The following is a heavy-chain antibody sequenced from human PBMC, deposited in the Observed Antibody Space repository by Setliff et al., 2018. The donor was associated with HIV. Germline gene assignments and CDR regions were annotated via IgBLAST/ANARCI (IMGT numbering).Heavy chain of an antibody. CDR2: IYYSGST. D-gene: IGHD3-10*01. V-gene: IGHV4-39*07. CDR3: AREGLRSSYYYFMDV. CDR1: GGSISSSSYY. J-gene: IGHJ6*03. Sequence: SETLSLTCTVSGGSISSSSYYWGWIRQPPGKGLEWIGNIYYSGSTYYNPSLKSRISMSLDMSKNQVSLNLRSVTAADTAVYYCAREGLRSSYYYFMDVWGKGTTVTVSS.